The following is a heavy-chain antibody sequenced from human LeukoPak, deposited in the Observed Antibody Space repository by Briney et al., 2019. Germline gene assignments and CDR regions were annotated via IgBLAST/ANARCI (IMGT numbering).Heavy chain of an antibody. CDR2: INHSGST. J-gene: IGHJ5*02. V-gene: IGHV4-34*01. Sequence: YYWSGIRQPPGKGGEWIGEINHSGSTNYNPSLKRRVTISVDTSKNQFSLKLSSVTAADTAVYYCARGRGGNLDPWGQGTLVTVSS. D-gene: IGHD3-10*01. CDR3: ARGRGGNLDP. CDR1: YY.